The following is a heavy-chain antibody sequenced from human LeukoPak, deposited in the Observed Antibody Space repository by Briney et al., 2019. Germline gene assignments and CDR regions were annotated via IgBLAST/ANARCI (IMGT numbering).Heavy chain of an antibody. CDR1: GYTFTSYD. J-gene: IGHJ5*02. CDR2: MNPNSGNT. CDR3: ARGSYYYDSSGYYYLRYWFDP. V-gene: IGHV1-8*03. Sequence: ASVKVSCKASGYTFTSYDINWVRQATGQGLEWMGWMNPNSGNTGYAQKFQGRVTITRNTSISTAYMELSSLRSEDTAVYYCARGSYYYDSSGYYYLRYWFDPWGQGTLVTVSS. D-gene: IGHD3-22*01.